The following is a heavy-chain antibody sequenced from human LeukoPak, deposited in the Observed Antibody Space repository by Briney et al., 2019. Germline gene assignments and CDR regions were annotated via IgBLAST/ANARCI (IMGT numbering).Heavy chain of an antibody. D-gene: IGHD6-13*01. J-gene: IGHJ4*02. CDR3: ARGDSSSWYSNFDY. CDR1: GFTFSSYS. CDR2: ISSSSSYI. V-gene: IGHV3-21*01. Sequence: NPGGSLRLSCAASGFTFSSYSMNWVRQAPGKGLEWVSSISSSSSYIYYADSVKGRFTISRDNAKNSLYLQMNSLRAEDTAVYYCARGDSSSWYSNFDYWGQGTLVTVSS.